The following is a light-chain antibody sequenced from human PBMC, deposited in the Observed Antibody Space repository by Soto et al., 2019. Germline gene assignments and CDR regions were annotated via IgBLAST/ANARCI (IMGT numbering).Light chain of an antibody. CDR1: QSVSSSY. V-gene: IGKV3-20*01. CDR3: QQYGSSPGT. J-gene: IGKJ1*01. Sequence: EIVLTQSPGTLSLSPGERATLSCRASQSVSSSYLAWYQQKPGQAPRLLIYGASSRATGIPDRFSGSGSGTAFTHTISRLEPEEFAVYYCQQYGSSPGTFGQGTKVEIK. CDR2: GAS.